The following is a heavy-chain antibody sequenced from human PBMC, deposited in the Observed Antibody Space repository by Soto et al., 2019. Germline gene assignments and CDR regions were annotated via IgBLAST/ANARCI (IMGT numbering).Heavy chain of an antibody. V-gene: IGHV3-49*04. CDR2: IRSKAYGGTT. D-gene: IGHD3-22*01. Sequence: GGSLRLSCTASGFTFGDYAMSWVRQAPGKGLEWVGFIRSKAYGGTTEYAASVKGRFTISRDDSKSIAYLQMNSLKTEDTAVYYCTRGRYYYDSSGYHQAGYFDYWGQGTTVTVSS. J-gene: IGHJ4*03. CDR3: TRGRYYYDSSGYHQAGYFDY. CDR1: GFTFGDYA.